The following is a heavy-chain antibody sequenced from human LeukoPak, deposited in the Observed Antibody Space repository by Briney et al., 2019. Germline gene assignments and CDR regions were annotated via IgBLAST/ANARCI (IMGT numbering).Heavy chain of an antibody. V-gene: IGHV3-23*01. CDR1: GFTFRSYA. J-gene: IGHJ4*02. Sequence: GGSLRLSCAASGFTFRSYAMSWVRQAPGQGLEWVSIIYASGASTNYADSVRGRFTTFRDNSNNMVYLQMNSLRAEDTAVYYCAKEECSSTSCYLAYWGQGTLVTASS. CDR2: IYASGAST. D-gene: IGHD2-2*01. CDR3: AKEECSSTSCYLAY.